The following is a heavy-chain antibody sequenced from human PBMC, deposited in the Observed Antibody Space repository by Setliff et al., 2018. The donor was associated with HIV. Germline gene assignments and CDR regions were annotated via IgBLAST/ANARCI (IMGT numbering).Heavy chain of an antibody. CDR1: GFTFTDYA. CDR2: LSGSGGIT. J-gene: IGHJ4*02. CDR3: ARDRIESALNY. Sequence: PGGSLRLSCVTSGFTFTDYAMTWVRQAPGEGLQYVSALSGSGGITYYADSVKGRFTISRDNSKNTLYLQMNSLRAEDTAVYYCARDRIESALNYWGQGTLVTVSS. D-gene: IGHD3-16*01. V-gene: IGHV3-23*01.